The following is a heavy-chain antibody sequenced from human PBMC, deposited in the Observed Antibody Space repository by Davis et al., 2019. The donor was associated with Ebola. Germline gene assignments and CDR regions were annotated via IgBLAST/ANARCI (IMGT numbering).Heavy chain of an antibody. J-gene: IGHJ4*02. Sequence: GESLKISCAASGFTVSSNYMSWVRQAPGKGLEWVSVIYSGGSTYYADSVKGRFTISRDNSKNTLYLQMNSLRAEDTAVYYCAKDVGLGAVAGTEDYWGQGTLVTVSS. V-gene: IGHV3-53*01. CDR2: IYSGGST. D-gene: IGHD6-19*01. CDR1: GFTVSSNY. CDR3: AKDVGLGAVAGTEDY.